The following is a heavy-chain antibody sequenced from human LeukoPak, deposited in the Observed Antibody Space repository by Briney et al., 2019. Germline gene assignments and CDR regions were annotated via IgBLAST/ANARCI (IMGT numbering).Heavy chain of an antibody. J-gene: IGHJ4*02. D-gene: IGHD5-12*01. CDR3: ARHGSGYDLFFDY. Sequence: PSETPSLTCTVSGGSVSSGIYYWTWIRQPPGKGLEWIGYIYYSGSTNYNPSLKSRVTISVDTSKNQFSLKVRSVTAADTAVYFCARHGSGYDLFFDYWGQGTLVTVSS. CDR2: IYYSGST. CDR1: GGSVSSGIYY. V-gene: IGHV4-61*01.